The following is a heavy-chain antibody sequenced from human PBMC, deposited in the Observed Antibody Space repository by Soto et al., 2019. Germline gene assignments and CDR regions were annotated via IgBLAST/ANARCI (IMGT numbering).Heavy chain of an antibody. J-gene: IGHJ4*02. CDR1: GFTVNNFG. CDR3: AKDVCSGGCFNYFDQ. D-gene: IGHD2-15*01. CDR2: ISHDGTAK. Sequence: QVHLVESGGGVVQPGRSLRLSCAASGFTVNNFGMHWVRQAPGKGPEWVAMISHDGTAKYYADSVKGRFTISRDNSKNKLYLHMSNMRSELTAVYYCAKDVCSGGCFNYFDQWVQGTLVTVSS. V-gene: IGHV3-30*18.